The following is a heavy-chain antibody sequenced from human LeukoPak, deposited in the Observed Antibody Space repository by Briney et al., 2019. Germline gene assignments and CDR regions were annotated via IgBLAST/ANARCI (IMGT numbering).Heavy chain of an antibody. CDR2: INPNTGNP. CDR3: AIDQPVAGVSNFDS. J-gene: IGHJ4*02. Sequence: ASVKVSCKASGYTFTRYAMNWLRQVPGQGLEWIGWINPNTGNPTYAQAFTGRFVFSLDTSVSTAYLQISSLNTEDTAVYYCAIDQPVAGVSNFDSWGQGTLVTVSS. CDR1: GYTFTRYA. D-gene: IGHD6-19*01. V-gene: IGHV7-4-1*02.